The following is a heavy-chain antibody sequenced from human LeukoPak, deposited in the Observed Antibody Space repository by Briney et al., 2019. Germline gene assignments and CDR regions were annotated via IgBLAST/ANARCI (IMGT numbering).Heavy chain of an antibody. V-gene: IGHV1-69*04. CDR1: GGTFSSYA. D-gene: IGHD3-10*01. CDR3: ARDCYGWGSYYNLGLTNWFDP. J-gene: IGHJ5*02. CDR2: IIPILGIA. Sequence: GASVKVSCKASGGTFSSYAISCVRLAPGQGLEWMGRIIPILGIANYAQKFQGRVTITADKSTSTAYMELSSLRSEDTAVYYCARDCYGWGSYYNLGLTNWFDPWGQGTLVTVSS.